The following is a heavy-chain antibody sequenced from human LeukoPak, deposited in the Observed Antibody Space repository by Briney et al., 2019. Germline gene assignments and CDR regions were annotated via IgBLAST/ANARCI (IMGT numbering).Heavy chain of an antibody. V-gene: IGHV4-59*08. CDR2: IYYSGST. CDR1: GGSMSSYY. D-gene: IGHD1-26*01. J-gene: IGHJ4*02. Sequence: PSETLSLTCTVSGGSMSSYYWSWIRQPPGKGLEWIGYIYYSGSTNYNPSLKSRVTMSVDTSKNQFSLRLSSVTAADTAVYYCARHLWSGYSGTYYSSRYYFDYWGQGTLVTVSS. CDR3: ARHLWSGYSGTYYSSRYYFDY.